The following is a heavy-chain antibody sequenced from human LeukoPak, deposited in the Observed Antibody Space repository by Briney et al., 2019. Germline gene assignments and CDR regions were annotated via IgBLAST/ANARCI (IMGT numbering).Heavy chain of an antibody. D-gene: IGHD5-12*01. J-gene: IGHJ6*02. CDR2: IRGSGDEI. Sequence: GGSLRLSCAASGFTFSDHYMSWLRQAPGKGLEWVSYIRGSGDEIYYGDSVKGRFTISRDNARNSVFLQMNSLRVEDTGVYYCSRDSYSGYDIGPAGPLIAPYHGMDVWGQGTTVTVSS. V-gene: IGHV3-11*01. CDR1: GFTFSDHY. CDR3: SRDSYSGYDIGPAGPLIAPYHGMDV.